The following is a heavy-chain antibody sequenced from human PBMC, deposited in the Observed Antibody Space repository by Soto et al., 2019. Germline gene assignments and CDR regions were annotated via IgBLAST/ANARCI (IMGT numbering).Heavy chain of an antibody. CDR1: GFTFSSYS. D-gene: IGHD6-19*01. Sequence: GGSLRLSCAASGFTFSSYSMNWVRQAPGKGLEWVSSISSSSSYIYYADSVKGRFTISRDNAKNTLYLQMKSLRAEDTAIYYCAKDRGEGAVAVPYYFDYWGQGTLVTVSS. V-gene: IGHV3-21*04. CDR2: ISSSSSYI. CDR3: AKDRGEGAVAVPYYFDY. J-gene: IGHJ4*02.